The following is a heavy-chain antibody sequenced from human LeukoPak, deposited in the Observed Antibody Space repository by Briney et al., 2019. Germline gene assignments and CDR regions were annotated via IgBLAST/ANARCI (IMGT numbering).Heavy chain of an antibody. Sequence: GGPLRLSCAASGFIFSSYDMSWVRQAPGKGLEWVSAISGSGGSTYYADSVKGRFTISRDNSKNTLYLQMNSLRAEDTAVYYCAKDGLGYCSGGSCWPFDYWGQGTLVTVSS. D-gene: IGHD2-15*01. J-gene: IGHJ4*02. CDR1: GFIFSSYD. V-gene: IGHV3-23*01. CDR3: AKDGLGYCSGGSCWPFDY. CDR2: ISGSGGST.